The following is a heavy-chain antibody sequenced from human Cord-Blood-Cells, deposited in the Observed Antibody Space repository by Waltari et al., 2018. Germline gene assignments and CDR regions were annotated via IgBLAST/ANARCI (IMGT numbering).Heavy chain of an antibody. D-gene: IGHD2-21*02. J-gene: IGHJ3*02. CDR3: ARDTAYCGGDCYSAFDI. CDR1: GGTSSSYA. Sequence: QVQLVQSGAEVKKPGSSVKVSCKASGGTSSSYALRWVRQAPGKGLEWMGGIIPIFGTANYAQKFQGRVTITADESTSTAYMELSSLRSEDTAVYYCARDTAYCGGDCYSAFDIWGQGTMVTVSS. CDR2: IIPIFGTA. V-gene: IGHV1-69*01.